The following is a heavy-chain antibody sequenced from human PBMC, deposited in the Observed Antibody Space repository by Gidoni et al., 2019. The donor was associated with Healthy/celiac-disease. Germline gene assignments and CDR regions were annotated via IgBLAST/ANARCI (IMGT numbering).Heavy chain of an antibody. CDR1: GGSFSGYY. Sequence: QVQLQQWGAGLLKPSETLSLTCAVYGGSFSGYYWSWIRQPPGKGLEWIGEINHSGSTNYNPSLKSRVTISVDTSKNQFSLKLSSVTAADTAVYYCARKRKRRPSTIFGVVIKHTPYVGAFDIWGQGTMVTVSS. CDR3: ARKRKRRPSTIFGVVIKHTPYVGAFDI. D-gene: IGHD3-3*01. J-gene: IGHJ3*02. V-gene: IGHV4-34*01. CDR2: INHSGST.